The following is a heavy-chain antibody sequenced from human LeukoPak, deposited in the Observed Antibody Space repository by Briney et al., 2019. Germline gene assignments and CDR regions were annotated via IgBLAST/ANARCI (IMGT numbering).Heavy chain of an antibody. Sequence: GGSLRLSCAASGFTFSNSAMSWVRQAPGKGLEWVSTLSGSGITTYYADSVKGRFTISRDNSKNTLYLQMNSLRAEDTAVYYCAKTRRDGYDVFDYWGQGTLVTVSS. CDR2: LSGSGITT. V-gene: IGHV3-23*01. J-gene: IGHJ4*02. CDR1: GFTFSNSA. D-gene: IGHD5-24*01. CDR3: AKTRRDGYDVFDY.